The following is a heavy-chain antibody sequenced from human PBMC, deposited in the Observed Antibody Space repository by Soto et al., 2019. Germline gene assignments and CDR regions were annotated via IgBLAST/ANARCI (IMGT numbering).Heavy chain of an antibody. D-gene: IGHD3-10*01. CDR3: ARDSGDYFDY. J-gene: IGHJ4*02. CDR2: ISGRGVDT. Sequence: GGSLRLSCAASGFSFSSLAMSWVRQAPGKGLEWVSSISGRGVDTLYADSVKGRFTTSRDNSKNTLYLQMNSLRAEDTAVYYCARDSGDYFDYWGQGTLVTVSS. CDR1: GFSFSSLA. V-gene: IGHV3-23*01.